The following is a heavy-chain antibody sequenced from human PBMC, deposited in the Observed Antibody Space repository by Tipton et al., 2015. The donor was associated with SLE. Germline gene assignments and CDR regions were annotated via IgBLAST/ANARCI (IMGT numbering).Heavy chain of an antibody. CDR2: INTNSATI. Sequence: SLRLSCATSGFIFGDYGLSWVRQAPGRGPEWVAGINTNSATIEYADSVKGRFSISRDYAQNSVYLQMNSLRPEDTALYYCARSGWGSVYYFGSWGQGILVTVSS. D-gene: IGHD3-16*01. CDR3: ARSGWGSVYYFGS. CDR1: GFIFGDYG. J-gene: IGHJ4*02. V-gene: IGHV3-9*01.